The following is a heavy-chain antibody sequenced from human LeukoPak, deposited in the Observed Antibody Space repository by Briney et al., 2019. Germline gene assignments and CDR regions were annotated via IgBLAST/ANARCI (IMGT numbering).Heavy chain of an antibody. V-gene: IGHV4-4*02. Sequence: SGTLSLTCTVSGDSINSLDLWSWVRQPPGKGLEWLGEMYLSGTTHSNPSVKSRVTISIDKSKNQFFLHLSSVTAADTAVYYCAGLVGRYSSGLYYYYFDYWGQGTLVTVSS. CDR1: GDSINSLDL. D-gene: IGHD3-22*01. CDR2: MYLSGTT. CDR3: AGLVGRYSSGLYYYYFDY. J-gene: IGHJ4*02.